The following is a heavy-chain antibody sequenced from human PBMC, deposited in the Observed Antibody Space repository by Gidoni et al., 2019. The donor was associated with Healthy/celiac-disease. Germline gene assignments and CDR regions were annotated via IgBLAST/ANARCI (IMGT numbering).Heavy chain of an antibody. D-gene: IGHD6-19*01. CDR1: GGSISSSSYY. Sequence: GGSISSSSYYWGWIRQPPGKGLEWIGRIYYSGSTYYNPSLKSRVTISVDTSKNQFSLKLSSVTAADTAVYYCASTGIAVAGTSGGPRYYYYGMDVWDQGTTVTVSS. CDR2: IYYSGST. J-gene: IGHJ6*02. V-gene: IGHV4-39*01. CDR3: ASTGIAVAGTSGGPRYYYYGMDV.